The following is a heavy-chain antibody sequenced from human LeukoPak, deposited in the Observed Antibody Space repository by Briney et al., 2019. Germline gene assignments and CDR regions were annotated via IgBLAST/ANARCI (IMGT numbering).Heavy chain of an antibody. CDR1: GYTFTGCY. CDR2: INPNSGGT. Sequence: GASVKVSCKASGYTFTGCYMHWVRQAPGQGREWMGWINPNSGGTNYAQKFQGRVTMTRHTSISTAYMELSRLRSDDSAVYYCARDHFDSGGNSELDYWGQGTLVTVSS. CDR3: ARDHFDSGGNSELDY. D-gene: IGHD4-23*01. J-gene: IGHJ4*02. V-gene: IGHV1-2*02.